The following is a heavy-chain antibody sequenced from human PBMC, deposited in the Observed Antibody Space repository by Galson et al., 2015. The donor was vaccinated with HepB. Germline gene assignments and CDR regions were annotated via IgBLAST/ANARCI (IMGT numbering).Heavy chain of an antibody. J-gene: IGHJ5*02. CDR1: GFTFSDYY. CDR2: ISSSGSTI. Sequence: SLRLSCAASGFTFSDYYMSWIRQAPGKGLEWVSYISSSGSTIYYADSVKGRFTISRDNAKNSLYLQMNSLRAEDTAVYYCARVTPTQVDYDFWSGYSTGWFDPWGQGTLVTVSS. D-gene: IGHD3-3*01. V-gene: IGHV3-11*01. CDR3: ARVTPTQVDYDFWSGYSTGWFDP.